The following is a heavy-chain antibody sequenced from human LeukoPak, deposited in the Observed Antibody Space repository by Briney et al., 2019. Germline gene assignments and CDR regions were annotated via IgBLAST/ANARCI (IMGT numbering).Heavy chain of an antibody. Sequence: GSLRLSCAASGFTFSIYSMNWVRQPPGKGLEWIGSIYYSGSTYYNPSLKSRVTISVDTSKNQFSLKLSSVTAADTAVYYCARAAGDEWLLRFDYWGQGTLVTVSS. CDR1: GFTFSIYS. CDR2: IYYSGST. CDR3: ARAAGDEWLLRFDY. J-gene: IGHJ4*02. V-gene: IGHV4-39*07. D-gene: IGHD3-3*01.